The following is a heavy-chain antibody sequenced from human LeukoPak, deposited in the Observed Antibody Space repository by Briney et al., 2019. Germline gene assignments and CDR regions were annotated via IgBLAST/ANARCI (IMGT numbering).Heavy chain of an antibody. CDR3: ARGYDF. J-gene: IGHJ4*02. CDR2: INYSGST. Sequence: PSETLSLTCTVFGDSIIDSTYYWGWIRQPPGKGLDWIGVINYSGSTYYNPSLRSRVTISVDTSKNQFSLKLNSVTASDTAVYYCARGYDFWGQGTLVAVPS. D-gene: IGHD3-22*01. CDR1: GDSIIDSTYY. V-gene: IGHV4-39*01.